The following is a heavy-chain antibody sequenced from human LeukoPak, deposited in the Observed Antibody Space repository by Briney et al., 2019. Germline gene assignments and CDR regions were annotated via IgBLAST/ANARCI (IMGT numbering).Heavy chain of an antibody. Sequence: PGGSLRLSCAPPVFTFSNNAMHCVRPAPAQGLEWVELIRYDGSKRDYAESVKGRFTISRDNSKNTLHLQMNSLRAEDTAVYYCARTGDTERFDYWGQGTLVTVSS. CDR1: VFTFSNNA. CDR3: ARTGDTERFDY. J-gene: IGHJ4*02. D-gene: IGHD5-18*01. CDR2: IRYDGSKR. V-gene: IGHV3-33*01.